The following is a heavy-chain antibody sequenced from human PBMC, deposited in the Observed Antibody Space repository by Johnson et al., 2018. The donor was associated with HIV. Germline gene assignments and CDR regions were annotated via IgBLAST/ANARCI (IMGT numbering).Heavy chain of an antibody. D-gene: IGHD3-10*01. CDR1: GFTFSSYA. Sequence: QMQLVESGGGVVRRGGSLRLSCATSGFTFSSYAMHWVRQAPGKGLEWVAVISYDGSNKYYADSVKGRFTISRDNSKNTLYLQMNSLRAEDTAVYYCARRMVQGVIITSGAFDIWGQGTMVTVSS. J-gene: IGHJ3*02. V-gene: IGHV3-30*04. CDR3: ARRMVQGVIITSGAFDI. CDR2: ISYDGSNK.